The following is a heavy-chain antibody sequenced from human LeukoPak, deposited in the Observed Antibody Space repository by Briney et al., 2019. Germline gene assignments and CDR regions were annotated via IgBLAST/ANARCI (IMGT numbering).Heavy chain of an antibody. V-gene: IGHV4-34*01. CDR1: GGSFSGYY. CDR3: ARGKQWVWYGSNYFDY. J-gene: IGHJ4*02. CDR2: INHSGST. Sequence: PSETLSLTCAVYGGSFSGYYWSWIRQPPGKGLEWIGEINHSGSTNYNPSLKSRVTISVDTSKNQFSLKLSSVTAADTAVYYCARGKQWVWYGSNYFDYWGQGTLVTVSS. D-gene: IGHD6-19*01.